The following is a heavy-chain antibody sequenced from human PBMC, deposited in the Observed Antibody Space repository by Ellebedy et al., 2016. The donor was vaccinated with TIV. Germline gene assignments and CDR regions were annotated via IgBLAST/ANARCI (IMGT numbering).Heavy chain of an antibody. CDR3: ARLRRGYDRGYYYSLDV. Sequence: PGGSLRLSCAVSGGSFGGYYWSWIRQPPGKGLEWIGEINRSGSTNYNPSLKSRVTISLDTSKIQFSLKLTSVTAADTAVYYCARLRRGYDRGYYYSLDVWGQGTTVTVSS. V-gene: IGHV4-34*01. D-gene: IGHD5-12*01. J-gene: IGHJ6*02. CDR1: GGSFGGYY. CDR2: INRSGST.